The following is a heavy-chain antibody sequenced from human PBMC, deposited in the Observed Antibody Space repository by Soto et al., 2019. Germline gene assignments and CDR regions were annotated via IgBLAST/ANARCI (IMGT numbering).Heavy chain of an antibody. J-gene: IGHJ4*02. Sequence: GGSLRLSCAASGFTFSSYWMAWVRQAPGKGLEWVANIKQGGSETYYVGSVRGRFTISRDDAKNSLFLQMNSLRAEDTAVYYCARDQPGYSYGYGLGYWGQGTLVTVSS. CDR1: GFTFSSYW. CDR3: ARDQPGYSYGYGLGY. V-gene: IGHV3-7*01. D-gene: IGHD5-18*01. CDR2: IKQGGSET.